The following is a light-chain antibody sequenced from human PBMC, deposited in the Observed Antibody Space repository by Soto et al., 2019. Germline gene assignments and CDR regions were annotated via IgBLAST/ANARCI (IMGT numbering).Light chain of an antibody. CDR2: DAS. Sequence: GDIVTITCQASQDISTSLNWYHRRPGKAPKLLITDASTLQTGVPPRFRGSGAGTDFSFTISRLQPEDFGEYYCQQYENVPTFGQGTKVDIK. CDR1: QDISTS. V-gene: IGKV1-33*01. CDR3: QQYENVPT. J-gene: IGKJ2*01.